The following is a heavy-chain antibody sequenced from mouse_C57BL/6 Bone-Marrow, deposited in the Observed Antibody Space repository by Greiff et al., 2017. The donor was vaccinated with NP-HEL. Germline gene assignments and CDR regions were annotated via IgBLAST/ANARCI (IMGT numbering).Heavy chain of an antibody. J-gene: IGHJ2*01. CDR2: ISYDGSN. CDR3: ARAGSSGSDY. D-gene: IGHD3-2*02. Sequence: EVQRVESGPGLVKPSQSLSLTCSVTGYSITSGYYWNWIRQFPGNKLEWMGYISYDGSNNYNPSLKNRISITRDTSKNQFFLKLNSVTTEDTATYYCARAGSSGSDYWGQGTTLTVSS. CDR1: GYSITSGYY. V-gene: IGHV3-6*01.